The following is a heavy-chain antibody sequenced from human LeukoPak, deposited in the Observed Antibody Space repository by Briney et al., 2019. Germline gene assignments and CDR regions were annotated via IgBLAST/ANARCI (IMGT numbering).Heavy chain of an antibody. D-gene: IGHD3-16*01. CDR1: GFTFSSYW. CDR3: ASTWGSVDYFDY. J-gene: IGHJ4*02. CDR2: IKQDGSEK. Sequence: GGPLRLSCAASGFTFSSYWMSWVRQAPGKGLEWVANIKQDGSEKYYVDSVKGRFTISRDNAKNSLYLQMNSLRAEDTAVYYCASTWGSVDYFDYWGQGTLVTVSS. V-gene: IGHV3-7*03.